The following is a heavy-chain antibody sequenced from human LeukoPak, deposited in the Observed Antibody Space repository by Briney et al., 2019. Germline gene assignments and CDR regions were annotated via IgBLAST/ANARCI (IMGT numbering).Heavy chain of an antibody. CDR2: INPSSAGT. Sequence: ASVKVSCKASGYTFTGYYMHWVRQAPGQGLEWMGWINPSSAGTNYAQKFQGRVTMTRDTSISTAYMELSRLRSDDTAVYYCARIPEYSSSWSFDYWGQGTLVTVSS. D-gene: IGHD6-13*01. CDR1: GYTFTGYY. CDR3: ARIPEYSSSWSFDY. J-gene: IGHJ4*02. V-gene: IGHV1-2*02.